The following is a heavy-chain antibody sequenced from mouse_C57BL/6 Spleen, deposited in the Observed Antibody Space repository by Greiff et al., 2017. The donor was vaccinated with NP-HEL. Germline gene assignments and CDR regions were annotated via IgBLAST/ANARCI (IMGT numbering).Heavy chain of an antibody. V-gene: IGHV14-4*01. CDR3: TTTTTGVGDY. J-gene: IGHJ2*01. Sequence: VQLQQPGAELVRPGASVKLSCTASGFNIKDDYMHWVKQRPEQGLEWIGWIDPENGDTEYASKFQGKATITADTSSNTAYLQLSSLTSEDTAVYYCTTTTTGVGDYWGQGTTLTVSS. CDR1: GFNIKDDY. CDR2: IDPENGDT. D-gene: IGHD1-1*01.